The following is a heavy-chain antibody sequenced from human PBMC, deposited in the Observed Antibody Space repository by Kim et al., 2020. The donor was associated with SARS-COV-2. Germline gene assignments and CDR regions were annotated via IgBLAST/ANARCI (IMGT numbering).Heavy chain of an antibody. D-gene: IGHD2-2*01. Sequence: GGSLRLSCVASGFTFTNYWMYWGRQAPGRGLVWVSGIPPDGRDTLYADSVKGRFTISRDNAKNTVYLQMNSLGAEDTALYYCIRGGPATISWGQGTLVTVSS. CDR3: IRGGPATIS. V-gene: IGHV3-74*01. CDR2: IPPDGRDT. J-gene: IGHJ5*02. CDR1: GFTFTNYW.